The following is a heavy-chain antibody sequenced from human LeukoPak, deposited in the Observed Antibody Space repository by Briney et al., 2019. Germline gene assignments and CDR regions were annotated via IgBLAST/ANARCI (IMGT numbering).Heavy chain of an antibody. D-gene: IGHD1-1*01. CDR3: ARGVRRSAGKLHRSGNYYMDV. Sequence: ALVRVSCKASGYSLTGFYLYWLRQAPGQGPQWMGWINPKMGVTNHAQKYEGRVSMTRVTSISTAYMELSGLSSDDTAVYYCARGVRRSAGKLHRSGNYYMDVWGKGTTVIVTS. V-gene: IGHV1-2*02. J-gene: IGHJ6*03. CDR1: GYSLTGFY. CDR2: INPKMGVT.